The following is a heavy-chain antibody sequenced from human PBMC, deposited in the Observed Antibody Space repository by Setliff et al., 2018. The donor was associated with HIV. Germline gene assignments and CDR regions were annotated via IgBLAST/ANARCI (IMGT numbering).Heavy chain of an antibody. D-gene: IGHD2-2*01. CDR2: ISAYNGDT. CDR3: ATQRDIVMVPGQGGLDI. Sequence: ASVKVSCKASGYTFSSHGISWVRQAPGQGLEWVGWISAYNGDTKYAQKLQGRVIMTTDTSTSTAYMELRSLRSDDTAMYYCATQRDIVMVPGQGGLDIWAQGTMVTVSS. J-gene: IGHJ3*02. CDR1: GYTFSSHG. V-gene: IGHV1-18*01.